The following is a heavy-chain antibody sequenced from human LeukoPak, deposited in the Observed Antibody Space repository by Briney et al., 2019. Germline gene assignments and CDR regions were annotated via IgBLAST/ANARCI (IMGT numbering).Heavy chain of an antibody. J-gene: IGHJ4*02. CDR1: GSTFDAYG. CDR3: ARGDSSGWYFDQ. D-gene: IGHD6-19*01. Sequence: GGSLRLSCAASGSTFDAYGMSWVRQAPGKGLEWVSGINWNGGSTGYADSVRGRFTISRDNAKNSLYLQLNSLRAEDTALYYCARGDSSGWYFDQWGQGILVTVFS. CDR2: INWNGGST. V-gene: IGHV3-20*04.